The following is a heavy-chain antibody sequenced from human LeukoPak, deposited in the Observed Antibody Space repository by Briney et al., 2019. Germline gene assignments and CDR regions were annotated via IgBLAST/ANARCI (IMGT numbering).Heavy chain of an antibody. J-gene: IGHJ4*02. CDR1: GFTFSSYA. D-gene: IGHD2-15*01. Sequence: PGGSPRLSCAASGFTFSSYAMHWVRQAPGKGLEWVSYISSSGSTIYYADSVKGRFTISRDNAKNSLYLQMNSLRAEDTAVYYCARDLEYCSGGSCYSGPFFDYWGQGTLVTVSS. V-gene: IGHV3-48*03. CDR2: ISSSGSTI. CDR3: ARDLEYCSGGSCYSGPFFDY.